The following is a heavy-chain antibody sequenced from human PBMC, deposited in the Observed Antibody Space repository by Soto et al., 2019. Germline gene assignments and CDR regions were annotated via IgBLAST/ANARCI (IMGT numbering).Heavy chain of an antibody. J-gene: IGHJ5*02. V-gene: IGHV4-34*01. CDR1: GGSFSGYY. CDR2: INHSGST. CDR3: ARGFVLRFLEWTNWLDP. Sequence: SETLSLTCAVYGGSFSGYYWSWIRQPPGKGLEWIGEINHSGSTNYNPSLKSRVTISVDTSKNQFSLKLSSVTAADTAVYYCARGFVLRFLEWTNWLDPWGQGTLVTVSS. D-gene: IGHD3-3*01.